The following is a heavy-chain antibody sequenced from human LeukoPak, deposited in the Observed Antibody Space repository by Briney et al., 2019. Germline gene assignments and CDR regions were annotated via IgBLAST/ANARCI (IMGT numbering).Heavy chain of an antibody. V-gene: IGHV4-59*01. J-gene: IGHJ4*02. CDR3: ARDIVVVPAAIDYFDY. Sequence: SETLSLTCTVSGGSISSYYWSWIRQPPGKGLECIGYIYYSGSTNYNPSLKSRVTISVDTSKNQFSLKLSSVTAADTAVYYCARDIVVVPAAIDYFDYWGKGTLVTVSS. D-gene: IGHD2-2*01. CDR1: GGSISSYY. CDR2: IYYSGST.